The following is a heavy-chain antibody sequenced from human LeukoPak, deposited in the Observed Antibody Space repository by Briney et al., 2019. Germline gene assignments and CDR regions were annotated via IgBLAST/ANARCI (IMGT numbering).Heavy chain of an antibody. V-gene: IGHV3-33*08. CDR2: IWYDGSNK. Sequence: GGSLRFSCAASGFTFSNYGMSWVRQAPGKGLEWVAVIWYDGSNKYYADSVKGRFTISRDNSKNTLYLQMNSLRAEDTAVYYCATGLRYFDWLLIDYWGQGTLVTVSS. D-gene: IGHD3-9*01. CDR1: GFTFSNYG. J-gene: IGHJ4*02. CDR3: ATGLRYFDWLLIDY.